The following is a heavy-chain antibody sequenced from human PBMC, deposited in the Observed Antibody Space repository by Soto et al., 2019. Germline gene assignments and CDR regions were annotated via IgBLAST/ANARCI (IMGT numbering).Heavy chain of an antibody. CDR3: ATAEVDY. CDR1: GFTFGDYW. V-gene: IGHV3-74*03. J-gene: IGHJ4*02. CDR2: MTGDGRTI. Sequence: PGGSLRLSCAASGFTFGDYWMHWVRQPPGKGPEWVSRMTGDGRTIQYADSVKGRFTASRDNAKSTLYLQMKSLRADDTAVYYCATAEVDYWGQGTLVTVSS.